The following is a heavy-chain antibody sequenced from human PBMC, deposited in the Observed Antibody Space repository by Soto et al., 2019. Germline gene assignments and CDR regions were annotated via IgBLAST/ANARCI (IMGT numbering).Heavy chain of an antibody. CDR2: INPNSGGT. Sequence: ASVKVSCKASGYTFTGYYMHWVRQAPGQGLEWMGWINPNSGGTNYAQKFQGRVTMTRDTSISTAYMELSRLRSDDTAVYYCARADSSGYYFFDYWGQVTRATVSS. CDR3: ARADSSGYYFFDY. CDR1: GYTFTGYY. D-gene: IGHD3-22*01. J-gene: IGHJ4*02. V-gene: IGHV1-2*02.